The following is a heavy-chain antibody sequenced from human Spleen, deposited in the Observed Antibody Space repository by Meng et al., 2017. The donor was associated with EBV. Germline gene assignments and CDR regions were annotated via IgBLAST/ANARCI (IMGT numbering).Heavy chain of an antibody. V-gene: IGHV4-4*02. J-gene: IGHJ5*02. CDR3: AREVASYNWFDP. Sequence: ASGPGLAKPSGTLSLTCGVSGGSISSSKWWSWVRQPPGKGLEWIGEIHHSGSTNFNPSLKSRVTISVDKSKNQFSLKLSSVTAADTAVYYCAREVASYNWFDPWGQGTLVTVSS. CDR2: IHHSGST. D-gene: IGHD5-12*01. CDR1: GGSISSSKW.